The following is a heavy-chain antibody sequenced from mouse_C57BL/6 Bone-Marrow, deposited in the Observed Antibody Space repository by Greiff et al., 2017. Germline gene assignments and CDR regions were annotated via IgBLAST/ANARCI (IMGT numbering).Heavy chain of an antibody. CDR3: AMGNWPLFAY. CDR2: IYPSDSET. Sequence: QVQLKQPGAELVRPGSSVKLSCKASGYTFTSYWMDLVKQRPGQGLEWIGNIYPSDSETHYNQKFKDKATLTVVKSSSTAYMQLSSLTSADSAVYSCAMGNWPLFAYWGQGTLVTVSA. J-gene: IGHJ3*01. CDR1: GYTFTSYW. V-gene: IGHV1-61*01. D-gene: IGHD4-1*01.